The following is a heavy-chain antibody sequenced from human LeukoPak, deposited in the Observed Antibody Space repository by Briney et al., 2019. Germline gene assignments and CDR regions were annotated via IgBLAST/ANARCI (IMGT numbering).Heavy chain of an antibody. CDR1: GGSISSSSYY. V-gene: IGHV4-39*01. CDR2: IYYSGST. D-gene: IGHD6-13*01. J-gene: IGHJ2*01. Sequence: NPSETLSLTCTVSGGSISSSSYYWGWIRQPPGKGLEWIGSIYYSGSTYYNPSLKSRVTISVDTSKNQFSPKLSSVTAADTAVYYCARVYYSSSYDYWYFDLWGRGTLVTVSS. CDR3: ARVYYSSSYDYWYFDL.